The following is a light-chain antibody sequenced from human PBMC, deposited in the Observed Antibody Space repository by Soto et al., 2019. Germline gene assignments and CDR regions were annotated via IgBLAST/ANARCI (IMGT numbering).Light chain of an antibody. CDR1: SSDVGGYNY. CDR3: SSYTSSNTYV. V-gene: IGLV2-14*01. Sequence: QSVLTQPASVSGSPGQSITISCTGTSSDVGGYNYDSWYQQHPGKAPKLMIYDVSNRPSGVSNRFSGSKSGNTASLTISGLQAEDEADYYCSSYTSSNTYVFGTGTKVTVL. J-gene: IGLJ1*01. CDR2: DVS.